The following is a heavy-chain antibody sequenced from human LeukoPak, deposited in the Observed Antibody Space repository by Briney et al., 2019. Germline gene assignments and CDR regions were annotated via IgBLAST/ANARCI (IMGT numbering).Heavy chain of an antibody. D-gene: IGHD2-15*01. J-gene: IGHJ4*02. V-gene: IGHV1-18*01. CDR1: GGTFSSYA. Sequence: GSSVKVSCKASGGTFSSYAISWVRQAPGQGLEWMGWISAYNGNTNYARRLQGRVTMTTDTSTSTAYMELRSLRSDDTAVYYCARDRSVDYWGQGTLVTVSS. CDR2: ISAYNGNT. CDR3: ARDRSVDY.